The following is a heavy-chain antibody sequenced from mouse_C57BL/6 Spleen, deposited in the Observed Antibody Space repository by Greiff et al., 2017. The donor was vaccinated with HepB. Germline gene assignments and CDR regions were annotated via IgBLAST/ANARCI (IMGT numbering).Heavy chain of an antibody. J-gene: IGHJ4*01. CDR2: IYPGDGDT. V-gene: IGHV1-80*01. Sequence: QVQLKQSGAELVKPGASVKISCKASGYAFSSYWMNWVKQRPGKGLEWIGQIYPGDGDTNYNGKFKGKATLTADKSSSTAYMQLRSLTSEDSAVYFCARNEDGNYFYAMDYWGQGTSVTVSS. D-gene: IGHD2-1*01. CDR3: ARNEDGNYFYAMDY. CDR1: GYAFSSYW.